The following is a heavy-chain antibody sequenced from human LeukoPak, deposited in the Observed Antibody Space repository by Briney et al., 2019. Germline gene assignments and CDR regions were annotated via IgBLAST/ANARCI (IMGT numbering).Heavy chain of an antibody. CDR3: ARGYVSGSYVH. CDR1: GGSISSGDYY. D-gene: IGHD1-26*01. V-gene: IGHV4-61*08. Sequence: SETLSLTCTVSGGSISSGDYYWSWIRQPPGKGLEWIGYVYYSGSTNYNPSLKSRVTISVDTSKNQFSLKLSSVTAADTAVYYCARGYVSGSYVHWGQGTLVTVSS. J-gene: IGHJ4*02. CDR2: VYYSGST.